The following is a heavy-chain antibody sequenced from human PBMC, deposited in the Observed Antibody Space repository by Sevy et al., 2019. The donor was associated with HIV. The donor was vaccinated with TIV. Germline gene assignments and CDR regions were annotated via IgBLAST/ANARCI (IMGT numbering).Heavy chain of an antibody. CDR1: GFTFSNYD. D-gene: IGHD3-22*01. Sequence: GGSLRLSCAASGFTFSNYDMNWVRQAPGKGLEWVSSISGRSSYIKYADSLKGRVTISRDNANNSLFLQMNSLRAEDTAVYYCARALDYYDSGGLYYWGQGALVTVSS. CDR2: ISGRSSYI. V-gene: IGHV3-21*01. J-gene: IGHJ4*02. CDR3: ARALDYYDSGGLYY.